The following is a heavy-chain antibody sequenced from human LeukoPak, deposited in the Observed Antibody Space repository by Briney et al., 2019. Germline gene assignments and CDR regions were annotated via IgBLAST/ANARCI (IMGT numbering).Heavy chain of an antibody. CDR3: ARDGSARYYFDY. CDR1: GGSISTYY. CDR2: IYYSGST. V-gene: IGHV4-59*01. J-gene: IGHJ4*02. Sequence: SETLSLTCTVSGGSISTYYWNWIGQPPGKGLEWIGYIYYSGSTNYNPSLKSRVTISVDTSKNQFSLKLSSVTAADTAMYYCARDGSARYYFDYWGQGTLVTASS.